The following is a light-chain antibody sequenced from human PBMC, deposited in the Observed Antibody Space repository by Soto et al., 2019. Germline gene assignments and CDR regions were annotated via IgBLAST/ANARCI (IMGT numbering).Light chain of an antibody. CDR3: QQSYSTPPWT. V-gene: IGKV1-39*01. CDR2: AAS. CDR1: QSISSY. J-gene: IGKJ1*01. Sequence: DIQMTQSPSSLSASVGDRVTITCRASQSISSYLNWYQQKPGKALKLLIYAASSLQSGVPSRFSGSGSGTDFTLTISSLQPEDFATYYCQQSYSTPPWTFGQGTKVDIK.